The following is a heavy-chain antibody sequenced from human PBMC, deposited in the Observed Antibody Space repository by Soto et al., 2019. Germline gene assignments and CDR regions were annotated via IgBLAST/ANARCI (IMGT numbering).Heavy chain of an antibody. V-gene: IGHV3-23*01. D-gene: IGHD2-15*01. CDR2: ISGDGGRT. Sequence: EVQLLESGGGLVQPGGSLSLSCAASGFSFSNYAVGWVRQAPGKGPEWVSAISGDGGRTYYAESVEGRFTVSRDNSQGVVYSPLLSLRVYDMDVYYCARDAHGPTRWSSCYFVLWGRGTLVTVSS. CDR1: GFSFSNYA. J-gene: IGHJ2*01. CDR3: ARDAHGPTRWSSCYFVL.